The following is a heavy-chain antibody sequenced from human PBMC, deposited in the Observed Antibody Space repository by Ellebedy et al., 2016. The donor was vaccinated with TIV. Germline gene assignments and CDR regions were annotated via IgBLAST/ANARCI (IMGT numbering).Heavy chain of an antibody. CDR3: TTVYRYNYDSV. V-gene: IGHV3-15*01. Sequence: GGSLRLSCAASGFTFSSFAMHWVRQAPGKGLEWVGRIKSKTDGGAADYAAPVKGRFTISRDDSKNTLYLQMNSLKTEDTAVYFYTTVYRYNYDSVWGQGTLVTVSS. CDR2: IKSKTDGGAA. D-gene: IGHD5-18*01. CDR1: GFTFSSFA. J-gene: IGHJ4*02.